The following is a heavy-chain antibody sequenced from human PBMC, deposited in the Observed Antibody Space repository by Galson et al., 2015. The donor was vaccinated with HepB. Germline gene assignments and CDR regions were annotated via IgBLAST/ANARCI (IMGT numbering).Heavy chain of an antibody. CDR2: IRPKSNNYAT. Sequence: SLRLSCAASDYSVTDSALYWVRQASGSGLEWVAQIRPKSNNYATAYAASVKGRFAISRDDSQNTAYLHMNSLKAEDTAVYYCGNLHDWGQGTLVTVSS. CDR3: GNLHD. V-gene: IGHV3-73*01. J-gene: IGHJ1*01. CDR1: DYSVTDSA.